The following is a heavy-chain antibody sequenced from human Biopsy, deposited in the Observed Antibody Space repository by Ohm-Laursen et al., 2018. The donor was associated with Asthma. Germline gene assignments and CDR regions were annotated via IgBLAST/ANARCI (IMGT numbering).Heavy chain of an antibody. CDR3: ARHDHRWDTYADF. CDR2: MYYGETT. D-gene: IGHD2-2*01. CDR1: GASITSSAYY. J-gene: IGHJ4*02. V-gene: IGHV4-39*01. Sequence: SETLSFTCTVSGASITSSAYYWGWIRQPPGKGLEWIGSMYYGETTYYSPSLKSRFTISVDTSKNQFSLFLSFVTAADTAVYYCARHDHRWDTYADFWGQGTLVTVSS.